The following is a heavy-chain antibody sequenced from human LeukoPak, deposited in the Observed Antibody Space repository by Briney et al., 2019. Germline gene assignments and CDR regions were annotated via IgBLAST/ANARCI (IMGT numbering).Heavy chain of an antibody. CDR1: GFTFRSYW. V-gene: IGHV3-7*01. CDR2: IKQDGSEE. J-gene: IGHJ4*02. Sequence: GGSLRLSCAGSGFTFRSYWMTWVRQAPGKGLEWVANIKQDGSEESYVDSVKGRFTISRDNAQNSLYLQMNSLRAEDTAVYYCAGDRGYSSFDYWGQGTLVTVSS. CDR3: AGDRGYSSFDY. D-gene: IGHD6-19*01.